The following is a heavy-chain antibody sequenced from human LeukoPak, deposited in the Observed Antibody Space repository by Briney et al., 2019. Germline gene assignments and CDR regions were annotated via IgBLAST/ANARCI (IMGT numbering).Heavy chain of an antibody. Sequence: PSETLSLTCTVSGYSISSSYYWGWIRQPPGKGLEWIGSIYHSGSTYYNPSLKSRVTISVDTSKNQFSLKLSSVTAADTAVYYCARLYSSSWFEGFDYWGQGTLVTVSS. J-gene: IGHJ4*02. V-gene: IGHV4-38-2*02. CDR3: ARLYSSSWFEGFDY. D-gene: IGHD6-13*01. CDR2: IYHSGST. CDR1: GYSISSSYY.